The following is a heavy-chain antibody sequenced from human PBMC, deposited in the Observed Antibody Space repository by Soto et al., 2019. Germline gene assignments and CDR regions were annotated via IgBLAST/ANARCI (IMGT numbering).Heavy chain of an antibody. CDR3: ARVKGAMVRGVPDY. CDR1: GYTFTSYG. CDR2: ISAYNGNT. D-gene: IGHD3-10*01. Sequence: ASVKVSCKASGYTFTSYGISWVRQAPGQGLEWMGWISAYNGNTNYAQKLQGRVTMTTDTSTSTAYMELRSLRSDDTAVYYCARVKGAMVRGVPDYWGQGTLATVSS. V-gene: IGHV1-18*04. J-gene: IGHJ4*02.